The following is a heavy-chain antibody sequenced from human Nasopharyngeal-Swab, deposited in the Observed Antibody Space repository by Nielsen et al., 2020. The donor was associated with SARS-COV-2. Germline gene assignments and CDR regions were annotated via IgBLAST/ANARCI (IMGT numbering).Heavy chain of an antibody. CDR1: GGSISSGGYY. CDR2: IYYSGST. V-gene: IGHV4-31*03. J-gene: IGHJ2*01. D-gene: IGHD3-10*01. CDR3: ARDRAWYFEL. Sequence: SETLSLTCTVSGGSISSGGYYWSWIRQHPGKGLEWIGYIYYSGSTYYNPSLKSRVTISVDTSKNQFSLKLSSVTAADTAVYYCARDRAWYFELWGRGTLVTVSS.